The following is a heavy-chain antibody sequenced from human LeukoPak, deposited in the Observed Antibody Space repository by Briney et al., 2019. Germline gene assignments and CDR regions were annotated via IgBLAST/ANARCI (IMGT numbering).Heavy chain of an antibody. Sequence: GESLKISCKGSGYSFPSYWIAWVRQMPGKGLEWMGIIYPGDSDTRYSPSFQGQVTISADKSISTAYLQWSRLKASDTAMYYCARQASYFDYWAQGTMVTVSS. J-gene: IGHJ4*02. V-gene: IGHV5-51*01. CDR1: GYSFPSYW. CDR2: IYPGDSDT. CDR3: ARQASYFDY.